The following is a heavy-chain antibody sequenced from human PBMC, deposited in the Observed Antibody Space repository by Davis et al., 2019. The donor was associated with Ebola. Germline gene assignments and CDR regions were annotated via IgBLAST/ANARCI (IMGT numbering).Heavy chain of an antibody. CDR3: ARGNWNYFEY. CDR1: GGSISSGGYY. D-gene: IGHD1-1*01. Sequence: MPSETLSLTCTVSGGSISSGGYYWSWIRQSPGKGLEWIGEINHRGSANYNPSLKSRLTISVDTSKNQFSLKLHSVTAADTAVYYCARGNWNYFEYWGQRTLVIVSS. J-gene: IGHJ4*01. CDR2: INHRGSA. V-gene: IGHV4-39*07.